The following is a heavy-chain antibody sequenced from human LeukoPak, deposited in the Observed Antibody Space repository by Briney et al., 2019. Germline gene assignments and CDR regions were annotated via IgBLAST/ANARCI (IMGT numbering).Heavy chain of an antibody. J-gene: IGHJ4*02. CDR2: VDGGGGGT. CDR3: AKQSAGSAAWYSLHYDF. CDR1: GFTLSSYA. Sequence: GSLRLSCTASGFTLSSYAMTWVRQAPGRGLEWVSSVDGGGGGTYYADSVKGRFTISRDNSKDTLYLQMNGLRAEDTAVYFCAKQSAGSAAWYSLHYDFWGQGTLVTVSS. V-gene: IGHV3-23*01. D-gene: IGHD6-13*01.